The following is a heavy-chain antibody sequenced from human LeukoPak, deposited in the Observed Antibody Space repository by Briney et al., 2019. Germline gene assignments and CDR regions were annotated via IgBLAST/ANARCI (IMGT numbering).Heavy chain of an antibody. CDR3: ARVRSELWGSYRSPGYFDY. J-gene: IGHJ4*02. V-gene: IGHV1-18*01. CDR1: GYTFTSYG. Sequence: ASVKVSCKASGYTFTSYGISWVRQAPGQGLEWMGWISAYNGNTNYAQKLQGRVTMTTDTSTGTAYMELRSLRSDDTAVYYCARVRSELWGSYRSPGYFDYWGQGTLVTVSS. CDR2: ISAYNGNT. D-gene: IGHD3-16*02.